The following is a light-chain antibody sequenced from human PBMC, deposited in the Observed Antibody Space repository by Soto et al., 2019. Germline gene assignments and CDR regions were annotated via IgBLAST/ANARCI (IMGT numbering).Light chain of an antibody. Sequence: EVVMTQSPATLSVSPGERATLSCRASQSVRSNLAWYQQKPGQAPRLLIYGASNRVSGIPATFSGSGSGIEFTLTISSLQSEDFAVYYCQQYNNWPAITFGQGTRLEIK. CDR2: GAS. V-gene: IGKV3D-15*01. J-gene: IGKJ5*01. CDR3: QQYNNWPAIT. CDR1: QSVRSN.